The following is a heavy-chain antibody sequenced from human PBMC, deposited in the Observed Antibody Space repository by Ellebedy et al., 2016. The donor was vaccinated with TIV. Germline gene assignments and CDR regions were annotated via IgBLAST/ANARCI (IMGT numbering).Heavy chain of an antibody. Sequence: GGSLRLXXAASGFTLSLYWMSWVRQAPGKGLEWVANIKQDGSEKFYVGSVKGRFTISRDNAKSSLSLQMNSLRAEDTAVYYCARAAHFYSYGMDVWGQGTTATVSS. V-gene: IGHV3-7*01. CDR1: GFTLSLYW. D-gene: IGHD2-21*01. CDR3: ARAAHFYSYGMDV. J-gene: IGHJ6*02. CDR2: IKQDGSEK.